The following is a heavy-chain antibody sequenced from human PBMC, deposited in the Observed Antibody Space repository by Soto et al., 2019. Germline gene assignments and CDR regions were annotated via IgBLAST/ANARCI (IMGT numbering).Heavy chain of an antibody. CDR3: AAGGTRWLHSPFDY. J-gene: IGHJ4*02. V-gene: IGHV1-24*01. D-gene: IGHD1-1*01. Sequence: QVQLLQSGAEVKKPGASVKVSCKVSGHTLTELSMHWVRQAPGRGLEWMGGFDPEDGETISAQKFQGRVTMTEDTSTDSNYMELTSLRSEDTAVYYCAAGGTRWLHSPFDYWGQGTLVTISS. CDR2: FDPEDGET. CDR1: GHTLTELS.